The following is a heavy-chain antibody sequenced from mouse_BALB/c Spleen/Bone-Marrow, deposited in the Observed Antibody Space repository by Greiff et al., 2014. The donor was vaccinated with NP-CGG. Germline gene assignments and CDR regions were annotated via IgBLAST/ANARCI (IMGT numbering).Heavy chain of an antibody. J-gene: IGHJ4*01. CDR1: GFNIKDTY. V-gene: IGHV14-3*02. D-gene: IGHD4-1*01. Sequence: EVQLQESGAELVKPGASVKLSCTASGFNIKDTYMHWVKQRPEQGLEWIGRIDPANGNTKYDPKFQGRATITADTSSNTAYLQLSSLTSEDTAVYYCARWEYYAMDYWGQGTSVTVSS. CDR3: ARWEYYAMDY. CDR2: IDPANGNT.